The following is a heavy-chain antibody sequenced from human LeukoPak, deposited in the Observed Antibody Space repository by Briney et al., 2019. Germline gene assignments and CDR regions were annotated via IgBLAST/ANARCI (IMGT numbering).Heavy chain of an antibody. CDR2: ISYDGSRK. D-gene: IGHD2-15*01. V-gene: IGHV3-30*18. J-gene: IGHJ4*02. Sequence: WGSLKLSCVGSGFTFSSYGMHWVRQAPGKGLEWVAVISYDGSRKYYAAFVKGRFTVSRDNSKNTLYLQMNSLRAEDTAVFYCAKDCSGGSCYAIDYWGQGTLVTVCS. CDR3: AKDCSGGSCYAIDY. CDR1: GFTFSSYG.